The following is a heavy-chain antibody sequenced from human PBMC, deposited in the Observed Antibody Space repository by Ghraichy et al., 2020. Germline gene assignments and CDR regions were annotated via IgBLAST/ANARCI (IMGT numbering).Heavy chain of an antibody. CDR2: ISYDGSKK. Sequence: GGSLRLSCAASGFTFSSHGMHWVRQAPGKGLEWVAVISYDGSKKYYADFVEGRFTISGDDSKNTVYLQMNSLRAEDTAVYYCARDPSHTVDYWGQGTLVTVSS. CDR1: GFTFSSHG. V-gene: IGHV3-30*03. J-gene: IGHJ4*02. D-gene: IGHD2-2*01. CDR3: ARDPSHTVDY.